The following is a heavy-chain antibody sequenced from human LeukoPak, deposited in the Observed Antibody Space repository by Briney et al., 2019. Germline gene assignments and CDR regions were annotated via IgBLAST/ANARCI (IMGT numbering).Heavy chain of an antibody. D-gene: IGHD3-22*01. Sequence: SGPALVKPTQTLTLTCTFSGFSLSTSGMCVSWIRQPPGKALEWLARIDWDDDKYYSTSLKTRPTISKDTSKNQVVLTMTNMDPVDTATYYCARSISDSSGYYYPDYWGQGTLVTASS. CDR1: GFSLSTSGMC. J-gene: IGHJ4*02. CDR2: IDWDDDK. V-gene: IGHV2-70*11. CDR3: ARSISDSSGYYYPDY.